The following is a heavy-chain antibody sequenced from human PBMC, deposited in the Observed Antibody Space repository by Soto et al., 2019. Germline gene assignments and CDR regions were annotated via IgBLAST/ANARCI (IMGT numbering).Heavy chain of an antibody. CDR3: ARSEATGLDY. D-gene: IGHD1-26*01. Sequence: SETLSLTCTVSGGSMISSNWWNWVRQSPGKGLEWIGEAHHSGRTNYNPSLKSRVTISVDKSKNHFSLKLTSVTAADTAVYYCARSEATGLDYWGQGTLVSVSS. CDR2: AHHSGRT. V-gene: IGHV4-4*02. CDR1: GGSMISSNW. J-gene: IGHJ4*02.